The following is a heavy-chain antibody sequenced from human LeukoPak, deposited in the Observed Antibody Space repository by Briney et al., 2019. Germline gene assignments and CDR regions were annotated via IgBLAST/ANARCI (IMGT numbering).Heavy chain of an antibody. J-gene: IGHJ4*02. CDR1: GYTFTSYY. CDR3: ARVDSSGYYEDY. CDR2: INPSGGST. V-gene: IGHV1-46*01. Sequence: VASVKVSCKASGYTFTSYYMHWVRQAPGQGLEWMGIINPSGGSTSYAQKFQGRVTMTRDMSTSTVYMELSSLRSEDTAVYYCARVDSSGYYEDYWGQGTLVTVSS. D-gene: IGHD3-22*01.